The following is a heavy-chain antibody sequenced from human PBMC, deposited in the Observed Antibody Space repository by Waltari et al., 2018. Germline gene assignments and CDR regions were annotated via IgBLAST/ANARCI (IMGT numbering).Heavy chain of an antibody. J-gene: IGHJ4*02. D-gene: IGHD1-26*01. CDR2: IWYDGSNK. CDR1: EFTFSSYG. Sequence: QVQLVESGGGVVQPGRSLRLSCAASEFTFSSYGMHWVRQAPGKGLEWVAVIWYDGSNKYYADSVKGRFTISRDNSKNTLYLQMNSLRAEDTAVYYCAMAWSANDYWGQGTLVTVSS. V-gene: IGHV3-33*08. CDR3: AMAWSANDY.